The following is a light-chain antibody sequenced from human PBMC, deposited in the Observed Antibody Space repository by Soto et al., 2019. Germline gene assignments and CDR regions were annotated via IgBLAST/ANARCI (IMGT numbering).Light chain of an antibody. V-gene: IGKV3-11*01. CDR2: DAS. CDR1: QTVGFY. Sequence: DIVLTQFPATLSLSPGERATLSCRASQTVGFYLAWYQHKPGQAPRLLIYDASKRAIGIPARFSGSGSGTDFALTISSLEPEDFAVYYCQQRRDWPPITFGQGTRLEIK. CDR3: QQRRDWPPIT. J-gene: IGKJ5*01.